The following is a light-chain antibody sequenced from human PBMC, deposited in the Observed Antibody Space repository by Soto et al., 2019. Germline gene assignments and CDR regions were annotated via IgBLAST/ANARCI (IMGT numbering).Light chain of an antibody. CDR2: GAS. J-gene: IGKJ4*01. Sequence: EIVLTQSPATLPLSPGERATLSCRASHSVSSNYLAWYQQKPGQAPSLLISGASNRATGIPDRFSGSGSGTDFTLTISRLEPEDVAVYYCQQYGSSPRLTFGGGTKVEIK. V-gene: IGKV3-20*01. CDR3: QQYGSSPRLT. CDR1: HSVSSNY.